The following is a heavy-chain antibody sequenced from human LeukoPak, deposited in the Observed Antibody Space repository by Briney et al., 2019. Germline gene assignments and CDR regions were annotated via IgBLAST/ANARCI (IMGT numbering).Heavy chain of an antibody. CDR2: ISYSGRT. CDR1: DDSIIRNNCY. J-gene: IGHJ4*02. Sequence: SETLSLTCTVSDDSIIRNNCYWGWIRQAPGKGLEWIGSISYSGRTYYNPSLKSRVTISADTSKNQFSLKLSSLTAADTAVYYCARWDRSIAAAGARGVDNFDCWGQGTLVTVSS. CDR3: ARWDRSIAAAGARGVDNFDC. D-gene: IGHD6-13*01. V-gene: IGHV4-39*01.